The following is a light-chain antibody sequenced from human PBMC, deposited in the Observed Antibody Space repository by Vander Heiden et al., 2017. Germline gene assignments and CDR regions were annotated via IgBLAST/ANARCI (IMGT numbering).Light chain of an antibody. CDR1: RSHIGSNS. CDR3: AAWEDSLNGLNWV. Sequence: QSVLTQPPSASGTPGQRVTISCSGSRSHIGSNSVNWYQQLPGTAPRLRIYSNNQRPSGVPDRLSGSKSGTSASLAISGLQSEDEADDYCAAWEDSLNGLNWVFGGGTKLTVL. CDR2: SNN. J-gene: IGLJ3*02. V-gene: IGLV1-44*01.